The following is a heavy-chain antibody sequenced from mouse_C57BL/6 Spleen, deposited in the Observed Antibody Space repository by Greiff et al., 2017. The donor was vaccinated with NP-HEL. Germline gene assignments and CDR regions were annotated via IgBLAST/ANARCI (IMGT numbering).Heavy chain of an antibody. J-gene: IGHJ1*03. CDR1: VFTFRIYG. CDR3: ARGRLRGYFDV. CDR2: ISSGGSYT. V-gene: IGHV5-6*01. Sequence: EVQLVPSVGDLVTPVGSLQLSCAASVFTFRIYGLSFVRQTPDKRLEWVATISSGGSYTYYPDSVKGRFTISRDNAKNTLYLQMSSLKSEDTAMYYCARGRLRGYFDVWGTGTTVTVSS. D-gene: IGHD2-4*01.